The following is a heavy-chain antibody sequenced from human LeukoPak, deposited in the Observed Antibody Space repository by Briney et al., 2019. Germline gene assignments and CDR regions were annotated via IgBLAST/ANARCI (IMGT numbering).Heavy chain of an antibody. V-gene: IGHV1-69*04. CDR2: IIPILGIA. CDR3: ARDGSIAARSWFDP. J-gene: IGHJ5*02. CDR1: GYTFTGYY. Sequence: ASVKVSCKASGYTFTGYYMHWVRQAPGQGLEWMGRIIPILGIANYAQKFQGRVTITADKSTSTAYMELSSLRSEDTAVYYCARDGSIAARSWFDPWGQGTLVTVSS. D-gene: IGHD6-6*01.